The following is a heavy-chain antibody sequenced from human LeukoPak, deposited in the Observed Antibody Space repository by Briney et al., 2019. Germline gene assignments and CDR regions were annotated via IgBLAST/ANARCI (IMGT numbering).Heavy chain of an antibody. CDR2: ISSSSSYI. D-gene: IGHD2-2*01. Sequence: GGSLRLSCAASGFTFSSYSMNWVRQAPGKGLEWVSSISSSSSYIYYADSVKGRFTISRDNAKNSLYLQMNSLRAEDTAVYYCARDDPAYCSSTSCYSFDYWGQGTLVTVSS. CDR1: GFTFSSYS. J-gene: IGHJ4*02. CDR3: ARDDPAYCSSTSCYSFDY. V-gene: IGHV3-21*01.